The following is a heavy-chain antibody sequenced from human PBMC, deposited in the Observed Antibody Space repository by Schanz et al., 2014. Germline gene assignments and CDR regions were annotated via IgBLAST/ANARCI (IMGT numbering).Heavy chain of an antibody. Sequence: QLQLQESGPGLVKPSETLSLTCTVSGGSISSSSYFWGWIRQPPGKGLEWIGSIYHSGSTYNNPSLKGRLTMSVDTPKTHFSLTLSSVTAADTALYYCARDLEGFDYWGQGTLVTVSS. V-gene: IGHV4-39*02. J-gene: IGHJ4*02. D-gene: IGHD1-1*01. CDR1: GGSISSSSYF. CDR3: ARDLEGFDY. CDR2: IYHSGST.